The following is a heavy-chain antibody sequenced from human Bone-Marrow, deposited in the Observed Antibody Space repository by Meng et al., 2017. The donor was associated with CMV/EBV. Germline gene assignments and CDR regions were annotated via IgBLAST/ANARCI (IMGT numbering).Heavy chain of an antibody. Sequence: ASVKVSCKASGYTFTSYYMHWVRQAPGQGLEWMGIINPSSGSTSYAQKFQGRVTMTRDTSTSTVYMELSSLRTEETAVYYCARPYEGGGAGEWFDYYGMDVWGQGTTVTVSS. D-gene: IGHD3-3*01. V-gene: IGHV1-46*01. CDR1: GYTFTSYY. CDR3: ARPYEGGGAGEWFDYYGMDV. J-gene: IGHJ6*02. CDR2: INPSSGST.